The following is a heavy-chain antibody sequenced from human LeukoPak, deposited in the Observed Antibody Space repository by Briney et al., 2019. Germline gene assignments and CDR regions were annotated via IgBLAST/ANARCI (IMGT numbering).Heavy chain of an antibody. D-gene: IGHD2-2*01. J-gene: IGHJ4*02. CDR3: ANNLYCASASCL. Sequence: GGSLRLSCAASGFIFSDYTMNWVRQAPGKGMEWVSSISPDSSYIFYADSVKGRFTISRDNAKSSLYLQMNSLKVEDTATYYCANNLYCASASCLWGQGTLVSVSS. V-gene: IGHV3-21*01. CDR2: ISPDSSYI. CDR1: GFIFSDYT.